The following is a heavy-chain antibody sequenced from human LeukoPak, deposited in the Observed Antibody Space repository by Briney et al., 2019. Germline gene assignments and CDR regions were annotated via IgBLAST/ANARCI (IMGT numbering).Heavy chain of an antibody. CDR2: IYYSGST. CDR3: ARPDGSGSYFSWYDP. V-gene: IGHV4-39*01. CDR1: GGSISSSSYY. Sequence: PSETLSLTCTVSGGSISSSSYYWGWLRQPPGKGLEWLGSIYYSGSTYYNPSLKSRVTISVDTSKNQFSLKLSSVTAADTAVYYCARPDGSGSYFSWYDPWGQGTLVTVSS. D-gene: IGHD3-10*01. J-gene: IGHJ5*02.